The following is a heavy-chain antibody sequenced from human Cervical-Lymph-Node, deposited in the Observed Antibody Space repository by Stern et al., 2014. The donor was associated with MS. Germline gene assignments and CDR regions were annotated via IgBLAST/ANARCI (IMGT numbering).Heavy chain of an antibody. CDR1: GFTFTTYG. CDR3: ANAAALSCRSPSCYKAFEY. J-gene: IGHJ4*02. Sequence: QVQLVESGGGVVQPGGSLRLSCVASGFTFTTYGMHWVRQAPGKGLDWVAVISSDGSNQYYGDSVKGRFTISRDNSKNTVYLQMNSLRPEDTAVYYCANAAALSCRSPSCYKAFEYWGQGILVTVSS. V-gene: IGHV3-30*18. D-gene: IGHD2-2*02. CDR2: ISSDGSNQ.